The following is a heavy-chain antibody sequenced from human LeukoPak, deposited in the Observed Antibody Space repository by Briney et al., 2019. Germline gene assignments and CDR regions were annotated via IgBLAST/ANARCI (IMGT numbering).Heavy chain of an antibody. Sequence: GGSLKLSCAASGFTFSNSAFHWVRQASGKGLEWVGGIRSKPNNYATAYTASVKGRFTISRDDSKNTAYLQMNSLNTEDTAMYYCTRHLIGATPFDYWGQGTLVSVSS. J-gene: IGHJ4*02. CDR2: IRSKPNNYAT. D-gene: IGHD4/OR15-4a*01. V-gene: IGHV3-73*01. CDR1: GFTFSNSA. CDR3: TRHLIGATPFDY.